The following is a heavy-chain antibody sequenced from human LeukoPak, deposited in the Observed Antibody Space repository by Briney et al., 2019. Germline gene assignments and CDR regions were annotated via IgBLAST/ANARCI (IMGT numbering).Heavy chain of an antibody. CDR2: IITIFGTA. J-gene: IGHJ6*04. CDR1: GGTFIIYA. D-gene: IGHD2-15*01. CDR3: ARNSGCSGGSCYFYYYYGMDV. V-gene: IGHV1-69*13. Sequence: GASVKVSCKASGGTFIIYAISWVRQAPGQGGEWMGGIITIFGTANYAQKFQGRVTITADESTSTAYMELSSLRSEDTAVYYCARNSGCSGGSCYFYYYYGMDVWGKGTTVTVSS.